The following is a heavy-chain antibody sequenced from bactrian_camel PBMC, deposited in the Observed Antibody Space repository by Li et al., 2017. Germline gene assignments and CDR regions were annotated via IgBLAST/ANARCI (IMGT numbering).Heavy chain of an antibody. D-gene: IGHD6*01. CDR1: RISD. J-gene: IGHJ4*01. CDR3: AAGKSRSCPSPDNN. V-gene: IGHV3S10*01. Sequence: VQLVESGGGLVQPGGTLTLSCAVSRISDMAWIRQAPGKGLEWVSNLYTDGITHYADSVKGRFTISGDNAKNTLYLQMDSLKPEDTATFYCAAGKSRSCPSPDNNWGHGTQVTVS. CDR2: LYTDGIT.